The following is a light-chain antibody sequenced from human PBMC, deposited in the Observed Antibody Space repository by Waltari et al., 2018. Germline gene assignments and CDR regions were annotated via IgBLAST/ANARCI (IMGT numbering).Light chain of an antibody. CDR2: DAS. Sequence: EIVLTQSPATLSLSPGERATLSCRASQSVNEYLAWYQQIPGQAPRLLIYDASNSATGIPARFSGSGSGTDFTLTISSLEPEDFAIYYCHVRSNWPPVTFGGGTKVEIK. CDR1: QSVNEY. CDR3: HVRSNWPPVT. J-gene: IGKJ4*01. V-gene: IGKV3-11*01.